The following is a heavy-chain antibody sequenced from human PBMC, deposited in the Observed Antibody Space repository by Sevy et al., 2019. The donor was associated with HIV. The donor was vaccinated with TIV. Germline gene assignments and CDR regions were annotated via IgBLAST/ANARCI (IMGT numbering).Heavy chain of an antibody. J-gene: IGHJ4*02. D-gene: IGHD4-17*01. CDR3: AKDLSTTGGGGV. CDR2: ISHDGSNK. V-gene: IGHV3-30*18. Sequence: GGSLRLSCAASGFTFSTYGMHWVRQAPGKGLEWVAVISHDGSNKKYTDSVKGRFTISSDDSKNTLYLQMNSLRPEDRAVYYCAKDLSTTGGGGVWGQGTLVTVSS. CDR1: GFTFSTYG.